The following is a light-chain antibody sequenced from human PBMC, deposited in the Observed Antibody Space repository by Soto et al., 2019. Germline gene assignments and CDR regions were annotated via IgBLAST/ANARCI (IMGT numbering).Light chain of an antibody. CDR1: QSVSSY. V-gene: IGKV3-11*01. CDR3: QQRCYT. J-gene: IGKJ2*01. Sequence: EIVLTQSPATLSLSPGERATLSCRASQSVSSYLAWYQQKPGQAPRLLIYDASNRATGIPARFSGSGSGTDFTLTISSLEPEECAVYYRQQRCYTFGQGTKLEIK. CDR2: DAS.